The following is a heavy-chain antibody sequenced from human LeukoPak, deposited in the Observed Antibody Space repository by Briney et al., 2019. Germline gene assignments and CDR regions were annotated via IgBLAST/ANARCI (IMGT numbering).Heavy chain of an antibody. Sequence: ASVNVSCKASVYTFTGYYMHWVRQARAQGREWMGWINPNSGGTNYAQKFQGRVTMARDTSISTAYMELSRLRSDDTAVYYCARGGRRSAVAGGYWGQGTLVTVSS. CDR1: VYTFTGYY. V-gene: IGHV1-2*02. CDR2: INPNSGGT. D-gene: IGHD6-19*01. CDR3: ARGGRRSAVAGGY. J-gene: IGHJ4*02.